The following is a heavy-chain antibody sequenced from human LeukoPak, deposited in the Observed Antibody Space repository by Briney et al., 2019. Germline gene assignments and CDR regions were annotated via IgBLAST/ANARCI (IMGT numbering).Heavy chain of an antibody. V-gene: IGHV1-2*02. CDR3: VPAPGGGPYYFDY. CDR2: INPKTGGT. CDR1: GYTFTVYY. J-gene: IGHJ4*02. Sequence: ASVNVSFKAFGYTFTVYYMHWVGQAPGQEIEWMGWINPKTGGTDFAQKFQGRFSLTRHTSISTAYMELSGLRSDDTAVYFCVPAPGGGPYYFDYWGQGTLVTVSS. D-gene: IGHD1-26*01.